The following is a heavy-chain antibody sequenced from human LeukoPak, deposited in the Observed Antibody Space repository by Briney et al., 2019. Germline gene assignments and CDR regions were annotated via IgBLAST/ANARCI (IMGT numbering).Heavy chain of an antibody. Sequence: PSETLSLTCAVSGGSISSSNWWSWVRQPQGKGLEWIGEINHSGSTNYNPFLQSRVTISVDTSKNQFSLKLSSVTAADTAVYYCAREPRYCSGGSCYSLLYNWFDPWGQGTLVTVSS. CDR3: AREPRYCSGGSCYSLLYNWFDP. J-gene: IGHJ5*02. CDR2: INHSGST. V-gene: IGHV4-4*02. CDR1: GGSISSSNW. D-gene: IGHD2-15*01.